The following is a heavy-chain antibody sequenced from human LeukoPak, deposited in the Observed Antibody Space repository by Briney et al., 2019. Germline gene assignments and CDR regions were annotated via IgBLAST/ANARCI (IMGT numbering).Heavy chain of an antibody. V-gene: IGHV1-69*13. Sequence: SVKVSCKASGGTFSSYAISWVRQTPGQGLEWMGGIIPIFGTANYAQKFQGRVTITADESTSTAYMELSSLRSEDTAVYYCAREGIAARPGWFDPWGQGTLVTVSS. CDR1: GGTFSSYA. CDR3: AREGIAARPGWFDP. J-gene: IGHJ5*02. D-gene: IGHD6-6*01. CDR2: IIPIFGTA.